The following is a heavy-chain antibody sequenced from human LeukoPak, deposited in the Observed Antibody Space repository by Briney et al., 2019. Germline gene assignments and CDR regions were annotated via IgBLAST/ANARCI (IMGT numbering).Heavy chain of an antibody. CDR3: ARDPTLGDYPPFDY. D-gene: IGHD4-17*01. CDR2: ISYDGSNK. Sequence: PGGSLRLSCAASGFSFSNAWMSWVRQAPGKGLEWVAVISYDGSNKYYADSVKGRFTISRDNSKNTLYLQMNSLRAEDTAVYYCARDPTLGDYPPFDYWGQGTLVTVSS. CDR1: GFSFSNAW. V-gene: IGHV3-30-3*01. J-gene: IGHJ4*02.